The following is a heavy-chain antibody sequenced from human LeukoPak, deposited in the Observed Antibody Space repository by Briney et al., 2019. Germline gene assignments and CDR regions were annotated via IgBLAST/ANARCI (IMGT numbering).Heavy chain of an antibody. CDR1: GGSISSYY. V-gene: IGHV4-59*01. J-gene: IGHJ4*02. CDR3: ARTLNYDFWSGYYTPLFDY. D-gene: IGHD3-3*01. CDR2: IYYSGST. Sequence: SETLSLTCTVSGGSISSYYWSWIRQPPGKGLEWIGYIYYSGSTNYNLSLKSRVTISVDTSKNQFSLKLSSVTAADTAVYYCARTLNYDFWSGYYTPLFDYWGQGTLVTVSS.